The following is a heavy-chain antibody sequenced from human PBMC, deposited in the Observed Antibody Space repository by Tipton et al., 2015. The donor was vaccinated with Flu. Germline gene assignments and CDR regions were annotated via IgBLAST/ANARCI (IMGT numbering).Heavy chain of an antibody. V-gene: IGHV3-21*01. CDR3: ARDVNSGRDGYNWGADY. Sequence: SLRLSCAASGFTFSYYTMNWVRQAPGKGLEWVTSISSSNTYIYYADSVKGRFTISRDNAKDSLYLQMNSLRAEDTAVYFCARDVNSGRDGYNWGADYWGQGTLVTVSS. J-gene: IGHJ4*02. D-gene: IGHD5-24*01. CDR2: ISSSNTYI. CDR1: GFTFSYYT.